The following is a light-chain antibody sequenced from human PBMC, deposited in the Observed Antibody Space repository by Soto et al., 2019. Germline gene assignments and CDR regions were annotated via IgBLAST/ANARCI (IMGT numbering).Light chain of an antibody. CDR3: QQYGSSRPWT. J-gene: IGKJ1*01. V-gene: IGKV3-20*01. Sequence: PGTLSLSPGERATLSCRASQSVSSDFLAWYQQKPGQAPRLLIYGASSRATGIPDRFSGSGSGTDFTLTISRLEPEDFAVYYCQQYGSSRPWTFGQGTKVEIK. CDR2: GAS. CDR1: QSVSSDF.